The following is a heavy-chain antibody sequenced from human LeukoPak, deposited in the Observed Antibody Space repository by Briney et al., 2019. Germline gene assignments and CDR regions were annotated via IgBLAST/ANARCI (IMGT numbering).Heavy chain of an antibody. J-gene: IGHJ6*04. CDR3: ARDQAVSGSNYYYGVDV. CDR1: GFTFSSYA. D-gene: IGHD6-19*01. V-gene: IGHV3-30*04. CDR2: RSYDGANK. Sequence: GGALRLSCAASGFTFSSYAMHWVRQAPGKGLEGVAVRSYDGANKHYADSVKGRFTISRDNSKNTLYLEMNSLRAEDTAVYYCARDQAVSGSNYYYGVDVWGEGTTVTVSS.